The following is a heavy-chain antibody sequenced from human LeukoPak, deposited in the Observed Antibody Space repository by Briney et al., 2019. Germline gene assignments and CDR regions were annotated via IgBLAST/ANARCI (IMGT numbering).Heavy chain of an antibody. CDR3: AREKRIRFLEWSPRYFDL. CDR1: GYTFTSYD. J-gene: IGHJ2*01. D-gene: IGHD3-3*01. V-gene: IGHV1-8*01. Sequence: ASVKVSCKASGYTFTSYDINWVRQATGQGLEWMGWMNPNSGNTGYAQKFQGRVTMTRNTSISTAYMELSSLRSEDTAVYYCAREKRIRFLEWSPRYFDLWGRGTLVTVSS. CDR2: MNPNSGNT.